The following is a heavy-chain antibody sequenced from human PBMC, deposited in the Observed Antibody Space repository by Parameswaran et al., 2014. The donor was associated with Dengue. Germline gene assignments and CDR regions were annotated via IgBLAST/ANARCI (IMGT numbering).Heavy chain of an antibody. Sequence: ASETLSLTCTVSGGSISSYYWSWIRQPPGKGLEWIGYIYYSGSTNYNPSLKSRVTISVDTSKNQFSLKLSSVTAADTAVYYCARGIVVVVAAQYYFDYWGQGNPGHRLL. D-gene: IGHD2-15*01. V-gene: IGHV4-59*01. CDR2: IYYSGST. J-gene: IGHJ4*02. CDR1: GGSISSYY. CDR3: ARGIVVVVAAQYYFDY.